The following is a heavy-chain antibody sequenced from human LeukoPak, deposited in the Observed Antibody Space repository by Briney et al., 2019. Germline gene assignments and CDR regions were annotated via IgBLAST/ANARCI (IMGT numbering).Heavy chain of an antibody. D-gene: IGHD3-9*01. CDR2: INRDGSYT. CDR3: ARDMTGPVDY. J-gene: IGHJ4*02. Sequence: PGGSLRLSCAASGFTFSSYWMHWVRQAPGKGLVWVSRINRDGSYTSYADSVKGRFTISRDNAKNTLYLQMNSLRAEDTAVYYCARDMTGPVDYWGQGILVTVSS. V-gene: IGHV3-74*01. CDR1: GFTFSSYW.